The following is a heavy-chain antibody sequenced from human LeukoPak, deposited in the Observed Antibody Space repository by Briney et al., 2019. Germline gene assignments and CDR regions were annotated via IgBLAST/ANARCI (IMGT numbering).Heavy chain of an antibody. J-gene: IGHJ4*02. CDR3: ARHVVGATLAMSY. CDR2: IYPGDSDT. CDR1: GYIFTSYW. D-gene: IGHD1-26*01. V-gene: IGHV5-51*01. Sequence: GESLKISCKGSGYIFTSYWIGWVRQMPGKGLEWMGIIYPGDSDTRYSPSFQGQVTISADKSISTAYLQWSSLKASDTAMYHCARHVVGATLAMSYWGQGTLVTVSS.